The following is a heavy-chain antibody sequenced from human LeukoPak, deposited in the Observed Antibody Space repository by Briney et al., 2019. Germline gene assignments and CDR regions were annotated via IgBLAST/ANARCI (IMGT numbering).Heavy chain of an antibody. D-gene: IGHD5-12*01. CDR1: GYSISSGYY. CDR3: ARHPKSGYSGYESDY. Sequence: SETLSLTCTVSGYSISSGYYWGWIRQPPGKGLEWIGYIYYTGSTNYNPSLKSRVTISVDTSKNQFSLKLSSVTAADTAVYYCARHPKSGYSGYESDYWGQGTLVTVSS. CDR2: IYYTGST. V-gene: IGHV4-61*01. J-gene: IGHJ4*02.